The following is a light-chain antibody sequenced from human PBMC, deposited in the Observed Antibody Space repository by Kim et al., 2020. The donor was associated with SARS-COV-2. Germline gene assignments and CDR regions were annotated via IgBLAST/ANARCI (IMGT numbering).Light chain of an antibody. Sequence: DIQMTQSPSSLSASVGDRVTITCRASQNIRKYLNWYQQKPGKAPKLLIYSTSSLRSGVPSRFSGSGSGTDFTLTISSLQPEDFATYYCQQSSGNPPTFGQGSKLEIK. V-gene: IGKV1-39*01. CDR2: STS. J-gene: IGKJ2*01. CDR1: QNIRKY. CDR3: QQSSGNPPT.